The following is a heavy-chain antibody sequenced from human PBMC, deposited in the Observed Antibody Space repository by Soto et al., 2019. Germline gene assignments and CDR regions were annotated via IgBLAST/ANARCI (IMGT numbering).Heavy chain of an antibody. Sequence: SETLSLTCAVSGGSVSSNNWWTWVRQPPGQGLEWIGEIYRTGSTNYNPSLKSRVTISLDKSENQFSLKVTSLTAADTAVYYCASRDPGTSVDYWGQGTLVTVSS. CDR1: GGSVSSNNW. CDR3: ASRDPGTSVDY. V-gene: IGHV4-4*02. CDR2: IYRTGST. D-gene: IGHD1-7*01. J-gene: IGHJ4*02.